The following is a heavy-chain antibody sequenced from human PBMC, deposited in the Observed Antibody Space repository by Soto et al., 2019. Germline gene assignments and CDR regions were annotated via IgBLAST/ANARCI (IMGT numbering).Heavy chain of an antibody. Sequence: SETLSLTCTVSGGSVSSGSYYWSWIRQPPGKGLEWIVYIYYSGSTNYNPSLKSRVTISVDTSKNQFSLKLSSVTAADTAVYYCARQRSGSITMVRGVNISFDYWGQGTLVTVSS. J-gene: IGHJ4*02. CDR1: GGSVSSGSYY. D-gene: IGHD3-10*01. V-gene: IGHV4-61*01. CDR2: IYYSGST. CDR3: ARQRSGSITMVRGVNISFDY.